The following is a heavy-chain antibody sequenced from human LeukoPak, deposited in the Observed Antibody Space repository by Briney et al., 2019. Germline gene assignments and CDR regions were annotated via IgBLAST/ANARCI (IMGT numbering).Heavy chain of an antibody. CDR3: VREYSSSSGRAFDI. Sequence: GGSLRLSCAASGFTFSSYWMHWVRQAPGKGLVWVSRISTDGSSTNSADSVKGRFTISRDNAKNTLYLQMNGLRAEDTAVYYCVREYSSSSGRAFDIWGQGTMVTVSP. CDR1: GFTFSSYW. J-gene: IGHJ3*02. V-gene: IGHV3-74*01. D-gene: IGHD6-6*01. CDR2: ISTDGSST.